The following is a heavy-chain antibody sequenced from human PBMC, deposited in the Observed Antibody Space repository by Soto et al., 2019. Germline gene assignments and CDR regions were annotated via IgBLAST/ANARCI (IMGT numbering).Heavy chain of an antibody. V-gene: IGHV3-30*18. CDR2: ISYDGSNK. D-gene: IGHD2-2*01. Sequence: QVKLVESGGGVVQPGRSLELSCAASGFTFNSYGMHWVRQAPGKGLEWVAVISYDGSNKYYAGSVQGRFIISRDNSKDTLYLQMNSLRAEDTAVYYCVKERLEQYQVLPFFEYWGQGTLVIVSS. CDR1: GFTFNSYG. J-gene: IGHJ4*02. CDR3: VKERLEQYQVLPFFEY.